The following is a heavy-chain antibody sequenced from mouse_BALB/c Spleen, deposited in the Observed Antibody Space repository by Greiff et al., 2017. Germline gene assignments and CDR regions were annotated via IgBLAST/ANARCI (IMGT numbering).Heavy chain of an antibody. D-gene: IGHD2-14*01. CDR2: ISSGGST. CDR3: ARRGYDDYFDY. Sequence: EVQGVESGGGLVKPGGSLKLSCAASGFTFSSYAMSWVRQTPEKRLEWVASISSGGSTYYPDSVKGRFTISRDNARNILYLQMSSLRSEDTAMYYCARRGYDDYFDYWGQGTTLTVSS. V-gene: IGHV5-6-5*01. CDR1: GFTFSSYA. J-gene: IGHJ2*01.